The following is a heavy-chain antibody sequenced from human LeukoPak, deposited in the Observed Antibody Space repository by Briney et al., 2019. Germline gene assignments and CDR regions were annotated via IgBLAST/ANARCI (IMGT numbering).Heavy chain of an antibody. J-gene: IGHJ4*02. CDR2: IKHDGSEN. CDR3: ARGQLADVY. D-gene: IGHD2-15*01. CDR1: GFTFSSYW. V-gene: IGHV3-7*01. Sequence: GGSLRLSCAASGFTFSSYWMSWVRQAPGKGLEWVAKIKHDGSENYFVDSVKGRFTISRDNAKNSVYLQMNSLRVEDTAVYYCARGQLADVYWGQGALVTVSS.